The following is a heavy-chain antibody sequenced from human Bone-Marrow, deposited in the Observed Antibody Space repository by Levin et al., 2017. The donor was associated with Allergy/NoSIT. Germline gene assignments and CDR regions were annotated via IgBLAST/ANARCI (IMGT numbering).Heavy chain of an antibody. D-gene: IGHD5-24*01. J-gene: IGHJ4*02. CDR3: AREGASVQMATNT. V-gene: IGHV1-69*13. CDR1: GATLSIYA. Sequence: SVKVSCKLSGATLSIYAITWVRQAPGQGLEWMGGINPTFGTATYAQKFQGRVTITADESTTTAFLEVRSLTFEDTAVYYCAREGASVQMATNTWGQGTAVVVSS. CDR2: INPTFGTA.